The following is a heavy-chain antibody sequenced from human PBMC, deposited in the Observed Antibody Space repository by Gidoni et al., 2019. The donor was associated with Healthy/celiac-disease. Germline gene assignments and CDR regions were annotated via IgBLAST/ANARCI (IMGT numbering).Heavy chain of an antibody. CDR2: IYYSGST. CDR3: ARHGAYCSGGSCPGGYGMDV. V-gene: IGHV4-39*01. J-gene: IGHJ6*02. CDR1: GGSISSSIYY. D-gene: IGHD2-15*01. Sequence: QLQLRESGPGLVKPSETLSLTCTVSGGSISSSIYYWGWIRQPPGKGLEWIGSIYYSGSTYYNPSLKSRVTISVDTSKNQFSLKLSSVTAADTVVYYCARHGAYCSGGSCPGGYGMDVWGQGTTVTVSS.